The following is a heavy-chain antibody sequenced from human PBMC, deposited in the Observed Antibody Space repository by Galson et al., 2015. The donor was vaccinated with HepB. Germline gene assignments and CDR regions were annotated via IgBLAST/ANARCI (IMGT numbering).Heavy chain of an antibody. CDR1: GFTFSSYS. CDR3: ARVNYGSGSYYNGINWFDP. J-gene: IGHJ5*02. D-gene: IGHD3-10*01. Sequence: SLRLSCAASGFTFSSYSMNWVRQAPGKGLEWVSSISSSSSYIYYADSVKGRFTISRDNAKNSLYLQMSSLRAEDTAVYYCARVNYGSGSYYNGINWFDPWGQGTLVTVSS. CDR2: ISSSSSYI. V-gene: IGHV3-21*04.